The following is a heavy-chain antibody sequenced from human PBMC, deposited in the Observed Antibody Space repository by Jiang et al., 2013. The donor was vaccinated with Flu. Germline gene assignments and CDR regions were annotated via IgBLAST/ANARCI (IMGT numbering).Heavy chain of an antibody. CDR3: ATQDKAVGAIH. CDR2: ISGSGGNT. D-gene: IGHD1-26*01. J-gene: IGHJ4*02. CDR1: GLTFNTYA. V-gene: IGHV3-23*01. Sequence: GGLVQPGGSLRLSCAVSGLTFNTYAMNWVRQAPGKGLEWVSLISGSGGNTYYADSVKGRFTISRDNSKNTLFLQMNSLRAEDTAVYYCATQDKAVGAIHWGQGTLVTVSS.